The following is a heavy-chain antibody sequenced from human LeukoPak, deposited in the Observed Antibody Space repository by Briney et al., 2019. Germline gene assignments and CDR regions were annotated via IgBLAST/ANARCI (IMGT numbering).Heavy chain of an antibody. V-gene: IGHV4-59*01. J-gene: IGHJ4*02. CDR2: IYYSGST. D-gene: IGHD2-2*01. CDR1: GGSISSYY. Sequence: SETLSLTCTVSGGSISSYYWSWIRQPPGKGLEWIGYIYYSGSTNYNPSLKSRVTLSVDTSKNQFSLKLSSVTAADTAVYYCARGNRYCSSTSCFSFDYWGQGTLVTVSS. CDR3: ARGNRYCSSTSCFSFDY.